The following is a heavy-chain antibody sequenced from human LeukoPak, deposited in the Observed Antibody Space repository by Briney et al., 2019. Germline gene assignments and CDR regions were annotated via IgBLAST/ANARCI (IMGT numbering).Heavy chain of an antibody. CDR2: FDPEDGET. V-gene: IGHV1-24*01. Sequence: ASVKVSCKVSGYTLTELSMHRVRQAPGKGLEWMGGFDPEDGETIYAQKFQGRVTMTEDTSTDTAYMELSSLRSEDTAVYYCATGLGSSWWANYWGQGTLVTVSS. CDR3: ATGLGSSWWANY. CDR1: GYTLTELS. D-gene: IGHD6-13*01. J-gene: IGHJ4*02.